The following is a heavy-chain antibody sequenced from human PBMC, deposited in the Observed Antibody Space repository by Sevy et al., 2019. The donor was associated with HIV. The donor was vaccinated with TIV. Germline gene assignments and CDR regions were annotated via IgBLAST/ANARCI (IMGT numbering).Heavy chain of an antibody. V-gene: IGHV3-15*01. CDR3: TTEIYGSGSSYGIDV. CDR2: IKSKTDGGTT. D-gene: IGHD3-10*01. CDR1: GFTFSNAW. J-gene: IGHJ6*02. Sequence: GGSLRLSCAASGFTFSNAWMSWVRQAPGKGLEWVGRIKSKTDGGTTDYAAPVKGRFTISRDDSKNTLYLQMNSLKTEDTAVYYCTTEIYGSGSSYGIDVWGQGTTVTVSS.